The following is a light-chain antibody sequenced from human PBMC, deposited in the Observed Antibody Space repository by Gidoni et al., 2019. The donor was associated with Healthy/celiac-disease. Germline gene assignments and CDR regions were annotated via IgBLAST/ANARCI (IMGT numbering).Light chain of an antibody. CDR2: WAS. CDR1: QSVLYSSNNKNY. Sequence: DIVRTQSPDSMDGSLGERATINCKSSQSVLYSSNNKNYLAWYQQKPGQPPKLLIYWASTREPGVPDRFSGSGSGTDFPLPISSLQAEDVAVYYCQQYYSTPWTFGQGTKVEIK. CDR3: QQYYSTPWT. J-gene: IGKJ1*01. V-gene: IGKV4-1*01.